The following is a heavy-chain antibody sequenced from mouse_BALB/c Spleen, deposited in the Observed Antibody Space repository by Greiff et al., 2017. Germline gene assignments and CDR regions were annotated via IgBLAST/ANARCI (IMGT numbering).Heavy chain of an antibody. CDR3: ARDDYDWFAY. CDR2: ISSGGSYT. V-gene: IGHV5-9-4*01. J-gene: IGHJ3*01. D-gene: IGHD2-4*01. Sequence: EVHLVESGGGLVKPGGSLKLSCAASGFTFSSYAMSWVRQSPEKRLEWVAEISSGGSYTYYPDTVTGRFTISRDNAKNTLYLEMSSLRSEDTAMYYCARDDYDWFAYWGQGTLVTGSA. CDR1: GFTFSSYA.